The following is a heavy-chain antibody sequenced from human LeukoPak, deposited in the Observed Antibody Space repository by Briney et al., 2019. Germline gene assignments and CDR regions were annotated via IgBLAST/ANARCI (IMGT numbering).Heavy chain of an antibody. CDR3: ATGYTSGTRIDY. CDR1: GFTFSAFS. V-gene: IGHV3-21*01. J-gene: IGHJ4*02. CDR2: ISSSSSDI. Sequence: GGSLRLSCAASGFTFSAFSMNWVRQAPGKGLEWVSAISSSSSDIYYTDSVKGRFTISRDNASNFLYLQVSSLRAEDTAVYYCATGYTSGTRIDYWGQGTLVSVSS. D-gene: IGHD6-19*01.